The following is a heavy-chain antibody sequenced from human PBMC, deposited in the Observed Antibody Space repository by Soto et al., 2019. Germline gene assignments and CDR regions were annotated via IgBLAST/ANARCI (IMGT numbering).Heavy chain of an antibody. Sequence: QVQLQESGPGLVKPSQTLSLTCTVSGGSISSGGYYWSWIRQHPGKGLEWIGYIYYSGSTYYNPSLKNRVTLSVDTSKNQSSLNPSSVTAADTAVYYCARASRDYDDSSKCNWFDPWGQGTLVTDYS. CDR3: ARASRDYDDSSKCNWFDP. CDR1: GGSISSGGYY. V-gene: IGHV4-31*03. D-gene: IGHD3-22*01. CDR2: IYYSGST. J-gene: IGHJ5*02.